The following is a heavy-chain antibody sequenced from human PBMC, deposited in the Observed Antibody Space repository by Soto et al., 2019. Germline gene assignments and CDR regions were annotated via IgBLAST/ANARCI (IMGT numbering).Heavy chain of an antibody. CDR2: IYYSGST. Sequence: SETLSLTCTVSGGSVSSGSYYWSWIRQPPGKGLECIGYIYYSGSTNYNPSLKSRVTISVDTSKNQFSLKLSSVTAADTAVYYCARHPTVYYGMDVWGQGTTVTVSS. D-gene: IGHD4-17*01. J-gene: IGHJ6*02. V-gene: IGHV4-61*01. CDR3: ARHPTVYYGMDV. CDR1: GGSVSSGSYY.